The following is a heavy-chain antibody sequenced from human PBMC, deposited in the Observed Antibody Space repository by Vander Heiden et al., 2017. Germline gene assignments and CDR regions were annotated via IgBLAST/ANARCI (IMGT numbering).Heavy chain of an antibody. D-gene: IGHD2-2*02. V-gene: IGHV1-46*01. J-gene: IGHJ4*02. CDR1: GYTFSNNF. CDR2: ISPGEGGT. Sequence: QVQLVQSGAEVREPGASVKVSCKASGYTFSNNFIHWVRQAPGQGLEWLGMISPGEGGTVYAQRFQDRVTVTRDSSTSTVYMDLSSLTSEDTAVYYRARTPYTSGKARVPFDYWGQGTLVTVSS. CDR3: ARTPYTSGKARVPFDY.